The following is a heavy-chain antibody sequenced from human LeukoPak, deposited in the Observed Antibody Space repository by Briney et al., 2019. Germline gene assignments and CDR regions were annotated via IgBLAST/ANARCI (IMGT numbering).Heavy chain of an antibody. CDR3: ARDSSVCEFDA. CDR1: GFTFSPYT. Sequence: GGSLRLSCAASGFTFSPYTIHWFRQPPGKGLEWISYINTGSTTIYYAGSVKGRFTVSRDNAKNSLYLHMNSLRAEDTAVYYCARDSSVCEFDAWGQGKMVTVSS. V-gene: IGHV3-48*01. D-gene: IGHD6-6*01. CDR2: INTGSTTI. J-gene: IGHJ3*01.